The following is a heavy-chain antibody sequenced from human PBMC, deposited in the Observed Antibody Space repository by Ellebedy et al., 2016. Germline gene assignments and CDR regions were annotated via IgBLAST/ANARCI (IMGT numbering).Heavy chain of an antibody. J-gene: IGHJ4*02. CDR3: RQGHYFDQ. Sequence: GESLKISCAASGFTFSSYGMHWVRQAPGKGLEWVAVISYDGSNKYYADSVKGRFTISRDNSKNTLYLQMNNLRVDDTALYYCRQGHYFDQWGQGALVTVS. CDR1: GFTFSSYG. V-gene: IGHV3-30*18. CDR2: ISYDGSNK.